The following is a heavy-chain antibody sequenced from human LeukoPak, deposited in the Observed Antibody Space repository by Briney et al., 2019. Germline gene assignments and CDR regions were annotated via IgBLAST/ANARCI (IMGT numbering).Heavy chain of an antibody. D-gene: IGHD3-10*01. Sequence: SETLSLTCTVSGGSIGSSSYYWGWIRQPPGKGLVWIGSMSFSGSTYYSPSLESPITLSGDTSKSQFSLRLNSVTAADTAVYYCARRIYSASGSYHFDSWGQGTLVTVSS. V-gene: IGHV4-39*01. CDR3: ARRIYSASGSYHFDS. CDR1: GGSIGSSSYY. CDR2: MSFSGST. J-gene: IGHJ5*01.